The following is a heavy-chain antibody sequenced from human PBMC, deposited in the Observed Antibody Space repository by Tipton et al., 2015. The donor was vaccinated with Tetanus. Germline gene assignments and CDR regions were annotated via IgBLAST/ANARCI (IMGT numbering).Heavy chain of an antibody. CDR3: ARDRDYYGSGSRGMDV. CDR1: GGSINRYY. D-gene: IGHD3-10*01. Sequence: LSLTCTVSGGSINRYYWSWIRQSPGKGLEWIGYINYSGTTNYASSLQSRVIISVDTSKNQFSLKLNSVTAADTAVYYCARDRDYYGSGSRGMDVWGQGTRVTVSS. CDR2: INYSGTT. V-gene: IGHV4-59*01. J-gene: IGHJ6*02.